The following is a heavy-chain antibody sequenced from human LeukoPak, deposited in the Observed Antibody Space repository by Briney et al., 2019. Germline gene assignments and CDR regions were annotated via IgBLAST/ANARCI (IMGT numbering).Heavy chain of an antibody. CDR3: AIPTSGFYDAFHI. D-gene: IGHD2/OR15-2a*01. Sequence: SETLSLTCTVSGGSISSSSYHWGWIRQPPGKGLEWIGSIYYSGSTYHNPSLKSRVTISVDTSKNQFSLKVSSVTAADTAVYYCAIPTSGFYDAFHIWGRGTMVTVSS. V-gene: IGHV4-39*07. CDR2: IYYSGST. J-gene: IGHJ3*02. CDR1: GGSISSSSYH.